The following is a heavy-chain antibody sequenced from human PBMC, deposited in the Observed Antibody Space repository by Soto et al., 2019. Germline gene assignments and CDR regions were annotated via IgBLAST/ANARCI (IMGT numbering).Heavy chain of an antibody. CDR2: ISYDGSNK. CDR1: GFTFFSYG. V-gene: IGHV3-30*18. CDR3: AKDRAGDIYVAARSGLDY. Sequence: GGSLRLSCAASGFTFFSYGMQWVRQAPGKGLEWVAVISYDGSNKYYGDSVKGRFTISRDNSKNTLYLQMNSLRADDTAVYYCAKDRAGDIYVAARSGLDYWSQVKMVIV. D-gene: IGHD3-3*01. J-gene: IGHJ4*02.